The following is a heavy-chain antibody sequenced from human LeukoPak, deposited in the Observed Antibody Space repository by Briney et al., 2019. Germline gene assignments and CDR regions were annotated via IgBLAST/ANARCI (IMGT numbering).Heavy chain of an antibody. D-gene: IGHD2-2*01. Sequence: SETLSLTCAVYGGSFSGYYWSWIRQPPGKGLEWIGEINHSGSTNYNPSLKSRVTISVDTSKNQFSLKLSSVTAADTAVYYCARGRCSSTSCDTGHYYGMDVRGQGTTVTVSS. CDR2: INHSGST. V-gene: IGHV4-34*01. J-gene: IGHJ6*02. CDR3: ARGRCSSTSCDTGHYYGMDV. CDR1: GGSFSGYY.